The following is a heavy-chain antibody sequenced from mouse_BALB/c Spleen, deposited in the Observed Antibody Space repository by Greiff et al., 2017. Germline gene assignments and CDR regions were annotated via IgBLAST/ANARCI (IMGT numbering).Heavy chain of an antibody. CDR1: GYTFTSYW. J-gene: IGHJ4*01. Sequence: VKLQQPGAELVKPGASVKLSCKASGYTFTSYWMHWVKQRPGQGLEWIGEINPSNGRTNYNEKFKSKATLTVDKSSSTAYMQLSSLTSEDSAVYYCASSLYAMDYWGQGTSVTVSS. CDR3: ASSLYAMDY. CDR2: INPSNGRT. V-gene: IGHV1S81*02.